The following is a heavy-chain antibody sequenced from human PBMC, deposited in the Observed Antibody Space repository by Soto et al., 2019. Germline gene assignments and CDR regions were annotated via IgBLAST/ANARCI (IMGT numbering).Heavy chain of an antibody. Sequence: GESLKISCQASGYSFTTYWIAWVRQMPGKGLEWMGIIYPGDFETRYSPSFQGQVTISADRSTSTAYLQWNSLKASDTAMYYCARHESFIYSYYGMDVWGQGTTVTVSS. CDR3: ARHESFIYSYYGMDV. D-gene: IGHD2-21*01. V-gene: IGHV5-51*01. CDR2: IYPGDFET. CDR1: GYSFTTYW. J-gene: IGHJ6*02.